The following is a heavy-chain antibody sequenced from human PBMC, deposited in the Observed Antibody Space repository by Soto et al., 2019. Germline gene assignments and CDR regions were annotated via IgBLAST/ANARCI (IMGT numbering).Heavy chain of an antibody. Sequence: SETLSLTCAVYGGSFSGYYWSWIRQPPGKELEWIGEINHSGSTNYNPSLKSRVTISVDTSKNQFSLKLSSVTAADTAVYYCARGRYSSSLKADYYYYYMDVWGKGTTVTVSS. CDR3: ARGRYSSSLKADYYYYYMDV. D-gene: IGHD6-6*01. CDR1: GGSFSGYY. V-gene: IGHV4-34*01. J-gene: IGHJ6*03. CDR2: INHSGST.